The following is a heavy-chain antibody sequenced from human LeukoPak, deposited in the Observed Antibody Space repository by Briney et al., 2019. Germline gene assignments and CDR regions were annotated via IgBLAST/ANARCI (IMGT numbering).Heavy chain of an antibody. CDR2: ITHDGNHK. V-gene: IGHV3-30*04. CDR3: ARDENDDYLGGLDY. Sequence: GGSLRLSCAASGFTFSNNAMHWVRQAPGKGLEWVAVITHDGNHKYNADSVKGRFTISRDNSKNTVYLQMNSLRAEDTAVYHCARDENDDYLGGLDYWGQGALVTVSS. CDR1: GFTFSNNA. D-gene: IGHD3-16*01. J-gene: IGHJ4*02.